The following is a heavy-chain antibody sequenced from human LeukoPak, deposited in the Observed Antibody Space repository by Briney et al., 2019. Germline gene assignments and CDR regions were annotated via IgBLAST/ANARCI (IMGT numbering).Heavy chain of an antibody. J-gene: IGHJ6*03. CDR3: ARDESWSNYYNFMDV. V-gene: IGHV3-48*04. CDR1: GFTFSIHT. Sequence: GGSLRLSCAASGFTFSIHTMNWVRQAPGKGLEWVSYITSSGNTIYYAGSVKGRFTISRDNAKNSLNLKMNNLRAEDTAVYYCARDESWSNYYNFMDVWGKGTTVTVSS. CDR2: ITSSGNTI. D-gene: IGHD6-13*01.